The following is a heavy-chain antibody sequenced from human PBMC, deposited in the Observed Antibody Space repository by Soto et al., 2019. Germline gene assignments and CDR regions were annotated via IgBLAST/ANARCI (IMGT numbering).Heavy chain of an antibody. D-gene: IGHD6-13*01. CDR3: ARGRLAAAGRLSTFDY. J-gene: IGHJ4*02. CDR2: ISAYNGNT. V-gene: IGHV1-18*01. CDR1: GYTFTSYG. Sequence: ASVKVSCKASGYTFTSYGISWVRQAPGQGLEWMGWISAYNGNTNYAQKLQGRVTMTTDTSTSTAYMELTSLTSEDTAVYYCARGRLAAAGRLSTFDYWGQGSLVTVSS.